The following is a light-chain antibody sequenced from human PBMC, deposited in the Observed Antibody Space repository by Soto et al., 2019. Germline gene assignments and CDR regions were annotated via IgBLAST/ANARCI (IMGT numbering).Light chain of an antibody. Sequence: QTVVTQEPSFSVSPGGTVTLTCGLSSGSVSTSYHPSWYQQTPGQAPRTLIYSTHTRSFGVPDRFSGSILGNKAALTITGAQADDESDYYCVLYMGAGIGVFGGGTKLTVL. CDR2: STH. CDR1: SGSVSTSYH. CDR3: VLYMGAGIGV. V-gene: IGLV8-61*01. J-gene: IGLJ3*02.